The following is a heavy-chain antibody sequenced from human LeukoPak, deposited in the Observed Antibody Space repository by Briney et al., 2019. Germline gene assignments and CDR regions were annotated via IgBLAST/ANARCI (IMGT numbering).Heavy chain of an antibody. CDR1: GSTFTSYG. Sequence: ASVKLSCKASGSTFTSYGISWVRQAPGQGLEWMGWISAYNGNTNNAQKLQGRVTMTTDTSTSTAYMERRSLRSDDTAVYYCARDLLVSPRWYYYDSSGYYYLYWGQGTLVTVSS. CDR2: ISAYNGNT. CDR3: ARDLLVSPRWYYYDSSGYYYLY. V-gene: IGHV1-18*01. J-gene: IGHJ4*02. D-gene: IGHD3-22*01.